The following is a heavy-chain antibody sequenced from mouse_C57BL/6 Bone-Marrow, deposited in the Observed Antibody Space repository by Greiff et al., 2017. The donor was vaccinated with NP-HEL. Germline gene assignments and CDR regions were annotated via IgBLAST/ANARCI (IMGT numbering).Heavy chain of an antibody. V-gene: IGHV5-9-1*02. CDR1: GFTFSSYA. Sequence: EVQLVESGEGLVKPGGSLKLSCAASGFTFSSYAMSWVRQTPEKRLEWVAYISSGGDYIYYADTVKGRFTISRDNARNTLYLQMSSLKSEDTAMYYCTREEVIYYYGSSYDAMDYGGQGTSVTVTS. D-gene: IGHD1-1*01. CDR3: TREEVIYYYGSSYDAMDY. CDR2: ISSGGDYI. J-gene: IGHJ4*01.